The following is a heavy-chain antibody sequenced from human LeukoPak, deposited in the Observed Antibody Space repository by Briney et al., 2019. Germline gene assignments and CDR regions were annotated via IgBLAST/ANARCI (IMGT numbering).Heavy chain of an antibody. CDR3: AREGDS. Sequence: ASVKVSCKASGYTFTSYDINWVRQAAGQGLEWMGWVNPDTGNTAYARKFQGRVTITRNTSVNTVYMELSSLRSEDTAMYYCAREGDSWGQGTLVTVSS. V-gene: IGHV1-8*03. J-gene: IGHJ4*02. CDR2: VNPDTGNT. CDR1: GYTFTSYD.